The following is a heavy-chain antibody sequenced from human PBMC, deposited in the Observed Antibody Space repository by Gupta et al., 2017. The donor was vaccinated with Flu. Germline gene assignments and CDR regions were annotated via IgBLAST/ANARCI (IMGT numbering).Heavy chain of an antibody. CDR3: ARGSGSH. CDR1: GFIFGNDW. V-gene: IGHV3-7*01. D-gene: IGHD6-19*01. CDR2: IKQDGSES. J-gene: IGHJ4*02. Sequence: EVQLVESGGGLVQPGGSLRLSCVASGFIFGNDWMSWVRQAPGKGLEWLGNIKQDGSESHYVDSVKGRFTISRDNSKNTLYLQMNTLRTEDTSVYFCARGSGSHWGLGTLVTVSS.